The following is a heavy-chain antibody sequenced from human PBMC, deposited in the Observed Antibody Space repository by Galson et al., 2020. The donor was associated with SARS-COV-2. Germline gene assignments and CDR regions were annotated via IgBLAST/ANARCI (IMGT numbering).Heavy chain of an antibody. V-gene: IGHV4-34*07. D-gene: IGHD1-20*01. CDR2: HNYHGNN. J-gene: IGHJ3*02. Sequence: SHTLSLTRGVYGGLYCVDYPFCTPQPPTKALEWIGEHNYHGNNNNNPSLTSRVTISLDTSLEQFSLKVISMAAADTAIYYGARVRVGTGIPRECDIWGQGTVVTVSS. CDR3: ARVRVGTGIPRECDI. CDR1: GGLYCVDY.